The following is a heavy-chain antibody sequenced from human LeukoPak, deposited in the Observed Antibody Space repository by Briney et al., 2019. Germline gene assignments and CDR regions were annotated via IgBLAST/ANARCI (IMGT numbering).Heavy chain of an antibody. CDR2: IYSGGST. V-gene: IGHV3-66*01. CDR1: GFTVSSNY. J-gene: IGHJ4*02. D-gene: IGHD2-2*01. CDR3: ARVRIVVVPADRSFDY. Sequence: GGSLRLSCAASGFTVSSNYMSWVRQAPGKGLEWVSVIYSGGSTYYADSVKGRFTISRDNSKNTLYLQMNSLRAEDTAVYYCARVRIVVVPADRSFDYWGQGTLDTVSS.